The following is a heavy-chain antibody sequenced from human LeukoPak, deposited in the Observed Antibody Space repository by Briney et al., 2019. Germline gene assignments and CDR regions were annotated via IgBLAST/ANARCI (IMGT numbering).Heavy chain of an antibody. V-gene: IGHV3-48*04. CDR3: ARDLSLYCSGGSCYSLNY. Sequence: GGPLRLSCAASGFTFSSYWMSWVRQAPGKGLEWVSYISSSGSTIYYADSVKGRFTISRDNAKNSLYLQMNSLRAEDTAVYYCARDLSLYCSGGSCYSLNYWGQGTLVTVSS. D-gene: IGHD2-15*01. CDR1: GFTFSSYW. J-gene: IGHJ4*02. CDR2: ISSSGSTI.